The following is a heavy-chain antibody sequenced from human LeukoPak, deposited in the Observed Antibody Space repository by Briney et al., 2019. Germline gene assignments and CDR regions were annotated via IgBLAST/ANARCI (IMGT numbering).Heavy chain of an antibody. J-gene: IGHJ3*02. CDR1: GGSFSGYY. CDR2: INHSGST. CDR3: ARDANYSFDAFDI. V-gene: IGHV4-34*01. D-gene: IGHD2-15*01. Sequence: SETLSLTCAVYGGSFSGYYWSWIRQPPGKGLEWIGEINHSGSTNYNPSLKSRVTISADTSKNQFSLKLSSVTAADTAVYYCARDANYSFDAFDIWGQGTMVTVSS.